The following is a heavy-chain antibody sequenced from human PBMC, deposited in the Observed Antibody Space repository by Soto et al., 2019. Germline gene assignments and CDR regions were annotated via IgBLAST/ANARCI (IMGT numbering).Heavy chain of an antibody. CDR2: INHSGST. CDR3: ARENTAMVRYYYYGMDV. Sequence: SETLSLTCAVYGGSFSGYYWSWIRQPPGKGLEWIGEINHSGSTNYNPSLKSRVTISVDTSKNQFSLKLSSVTAADTAVYYCARENTAMVRYYYYGMDVWGQGTTVTVSS. D-gene: IGHD5-18*01. V-gene: IGHV4-34*01. CDR1: GGSFSGYY. J-gene: IGHJ6*02.